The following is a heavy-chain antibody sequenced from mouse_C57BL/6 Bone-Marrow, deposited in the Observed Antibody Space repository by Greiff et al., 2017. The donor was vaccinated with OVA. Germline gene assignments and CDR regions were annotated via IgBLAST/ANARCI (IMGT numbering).Heavy chain of an antibody. D-gene: IGHD1-1*01. Sequence: VKLQQPGAELVKPGASVKMSCKASGYTFTSYWITWVKQRPGQGLEWIGDIYPGSGSTNYNEKFKSKATLTVDTSSSTAYMQLSSLTSEDSAVYCCARSYYYGSSPYYWGQGTTRTVSS. V-gene: IGHV1-55*01. J-gene: IGHJ2*01. CDR1: GYTFTSYW. CDR3: ARSYYYGSSPYY. CDR2: IYPGSGST.